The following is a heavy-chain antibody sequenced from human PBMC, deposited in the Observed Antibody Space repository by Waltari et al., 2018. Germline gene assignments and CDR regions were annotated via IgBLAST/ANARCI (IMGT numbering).Heavy chain of an antibody. Sequence: EVQLLESGGGLVQPGGSLRLSCAASGFTFSSYAMSWVRQAPGKGLEGVSAISGSGDSTYYTDSVKCRFTISRDNSKNTLYLQMNSLRAEDTAVYYCAKDPLGGGLHGDYWGQGTLVTVSS. CDR1: GFTFSSYA. V-gene: IGHV3-23*01. CDR2: ISGSGDST. D-gene: IGHD3-10*01. J-gene: IGHJ4*02. CDR3: AKDPLGGGLHGDY.